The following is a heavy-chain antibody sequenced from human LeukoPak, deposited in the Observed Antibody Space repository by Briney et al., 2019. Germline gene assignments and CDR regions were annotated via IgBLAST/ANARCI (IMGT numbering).Heavy chain of an antibody. V-gene: IGHV3-7*03. CDR2: IKPNGNDK. CDR1: GFTFNIHW. CDR3: TTSDCEY. Sequence: HAGGSLRLSCAASGFTFNIHWMTWVRQTPGKGLEWVATIKPNGNDKFFVDSVKGRFTVSRDNAKTSLYLQMNSLRAEDTAMYYCTTSDCEYCGQGTLVTVSS. D-gene: IGHD2-21*01. J-gene: IGHJ4*02.